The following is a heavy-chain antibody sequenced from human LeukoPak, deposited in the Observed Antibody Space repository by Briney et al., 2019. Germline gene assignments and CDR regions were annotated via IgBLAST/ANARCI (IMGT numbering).Heavy chain of an antibody. D-gene: IGHD2-2*01. Sequence: SETLSLTCTVSGGSISSGDYYWSWIRQPPGKGLEWIGYIYYSGSTYYNPSLKSRVTISVDTSKNQFSLKLSSVTAADTAVYYCARVHCSSTSCPKSAGSNWFDPWGQGTLVTVSS. CDR2: IYYSGST. CDR1: GGSISSGDYY. V-gene: IGHV4-30-4*02. J-gene: IGHJ5*02. CDR3: ARVHCSSTSCPKSAGSNWFDP.